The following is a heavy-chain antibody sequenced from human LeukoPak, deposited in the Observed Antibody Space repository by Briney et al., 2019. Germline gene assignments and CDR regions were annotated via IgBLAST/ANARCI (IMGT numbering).Heavy chain of an antibody. Sequence: PGRSLRLSCAASGFTFSSYWMHWVRQAPGKGLVWVSRINSDGSSTSYADSVKGRFTISRDNAKNTLYLQMNSLRAEDTAVYYCAREVGYDPSWWFDPWGQGTLVTVSS. D-gene: IGHD3-3*01. CDR2: INSDGSST. J-gene: IGHJ5*02. CDR3: AREVGYDPSWWFDP. CDR1: GFTFSSYW. V-gene: IGHV3-74*01.